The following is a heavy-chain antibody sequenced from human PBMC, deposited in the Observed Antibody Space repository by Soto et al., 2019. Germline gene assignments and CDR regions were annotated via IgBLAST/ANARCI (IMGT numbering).Heavy chain of an antibody. CDR3: ARLRSDAFDI. J-gene: IGHJ3*02. V-gene: IGHV3-21*02. CDR1: GFDFSYYT. Sequence: EVQLVESGGRLVKPGESLRLSCVASGFDFSYYTMNWVRQAPGKGLEWVSAISASSIQKYSADSVRGRFTFSRDNANNSLYLQMNNLRVEDTAVYYCARLRSDAFDIWGQGTLVTVSS. CDR2: ISASSIQK. D-gene: IGHD4-17*01.